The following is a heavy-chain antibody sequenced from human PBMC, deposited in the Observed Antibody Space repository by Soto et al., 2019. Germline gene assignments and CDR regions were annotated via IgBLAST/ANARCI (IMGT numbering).Heavy chain of an antibody. J-gene: IGHJ4*02. CDR3: THRRDDSSGYCLDY. Sequence: QITLKDSGPTLVKPTQTLTLTCTFSGFSLSTSGVCVGWIRQPPGKHPEWLALLYWDYDERYSQSLKSRLTISKDTSKTQVVLTMTNMDPVDTATYYCTHRRDDSSGYCLDYCGQGTLVTVSS. CDR1: GFSLSTSGVC. CDR2: LYWDYDE. D-gene: IGHD3-22*01. V-gene: IGHV2-5*02.